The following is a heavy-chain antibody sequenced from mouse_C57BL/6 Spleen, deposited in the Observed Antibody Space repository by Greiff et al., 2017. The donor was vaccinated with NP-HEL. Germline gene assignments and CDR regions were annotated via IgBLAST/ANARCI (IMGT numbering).Heavy chain of an antibody. CDR1: GFTFSSYA. CDR3: ARDPGTAWFAY. D-gene: IGHD3-3*01. J-gene: IGHJ3*01. CDR2: ISDGGSYT. Sequence: DVMLVESGGGLVKPGGSLKLSCAASGFTFSSYAMSWVRQTPEKRLEWVATISDGGSYTYYPDNVKGRFTISRDNAKNNLYLQMSHLKSEDTAMYYCARDPGTAWFAYWGQGTLVTVSA. V-gene: IGHV5-4*01.